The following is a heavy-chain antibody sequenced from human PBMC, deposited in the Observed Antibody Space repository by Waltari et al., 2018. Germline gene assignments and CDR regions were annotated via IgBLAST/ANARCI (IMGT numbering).Heavy chain of an antibody. V-gene: IGHV4-34*01. CDR3: ARSIAAAGPLDY. CDR1: GGSFSGYY. D-gene: IGHD6-13*01. CDR2: INHSGST. J-gene: IGHJ4*02. Sequence: QVQLQQWGAGLLKPSETLSLTCAVYGGSFSGYYWSWTRQPPGKGLEWIGEINHSGSTNYNPSLKSRVTISVDTSKNQFSLKLSSVTAADTAVYYCARSIAAAGPLDYWGQGTLVTVSS.